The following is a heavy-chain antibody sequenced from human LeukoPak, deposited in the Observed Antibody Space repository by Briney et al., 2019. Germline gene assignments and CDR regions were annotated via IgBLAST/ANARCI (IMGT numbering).Heavy chain of an antibody. J-gene: IGHJ6*02. V-gene: IGHV4-34*01. Sequence: SETLSLTCAVYGGSFNGYYWSWIRQPPGKGLEWIGEINHSGSTNYNPSLKSRVTISVDTSKNQFSLKLSSVTAADTAVYYCARGSSSWYGGYYYYGMDVWGQGTTVTVSS. CDR3: ARGSSSWYGGYYYYGMDV. CDR2: INHSGST. CDR1: GGSFNGYY. D-gene: IGHD6-13*01.